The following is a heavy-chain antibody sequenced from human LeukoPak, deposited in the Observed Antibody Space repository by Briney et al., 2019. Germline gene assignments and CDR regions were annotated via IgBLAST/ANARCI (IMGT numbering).Heavy chain of an antibody. CDR2: ISSSGSTI. Sequence: PGGSLRLSCAASGFTFSSYSMNWVRQAPGKGLEWVSYISSSGSTIYYADSVKGRFTISRDNAKNSLYLQMNSLSAEDTAVYYCARDPPMTYYYGSGSSFDYWGQGTLVTVSS. J-gene: IGHJ4*02. V-gene: IGHV3-48*04. D-gene: IGHD3-10*01. CDR1: GFTFSSYS. CDR3: ARDPPMTYYYGSGSSFDY.